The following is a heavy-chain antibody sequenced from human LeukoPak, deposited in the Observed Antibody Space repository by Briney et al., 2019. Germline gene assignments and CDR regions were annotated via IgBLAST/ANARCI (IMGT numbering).Heavy chain of an antibody. CDR3: ARDGSALRGYWYFDL. J-gene: IGHJ2*01. V-gene: IGHV1-2*04. D-gene: IGHD5-12*01. Sequence: ASVKVSCKPSGYTFSDYYIHWVRQAPGQGLEWMGWINPSNGVTKYAQKFEGSVTMTRDTSLSTAYMELSRVRPDDTAVYYCARDGSALRGYWYFDLWGRGTLVTVSS. CDR1: GYTFSDYY. CDR2: INPSNGVT.